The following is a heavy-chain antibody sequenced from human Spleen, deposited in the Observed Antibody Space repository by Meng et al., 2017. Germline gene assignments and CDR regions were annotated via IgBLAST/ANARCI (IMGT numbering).Heavy chain of an antibody. J-gene: IGHJ6*02. CDR2: IDHIGST. CDR3: ARVTRGGGGSRHYYYAMDV. Sequence: SETLSLTCAVYGGSFSAYYWTWIRQPPGRGLEWIGEIDHIGSTNYNPSLKSRVTISVDTSKNQFSLKLSSVTAADTAVYFCARVTRGGGGSRHYYYAMDVWGQGTTVTVSS. V-gene: IGHV4-34*01. CDR1: GGSFSAYY. D-gene: IGHD2-15*01.